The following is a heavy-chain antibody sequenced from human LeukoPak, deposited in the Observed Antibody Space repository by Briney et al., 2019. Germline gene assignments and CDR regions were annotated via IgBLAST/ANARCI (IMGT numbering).Heavy chain of an antibody. V-gene: IGHV1-46*01. D-gene: IGHD3-10*01. CDR2: INPSGGST. CDR1: GYTFTSYY. J-gene: IGHJ1*01. CDR3: ARDGSYYGSGDQH. Sequence: ASVKVSCKASGYTFTSYYMHWVRQAPGQGLEWTGIINPSGGSTSYAQKFQGRVTMTRDTSTSTVYMELSGLRSEDTAVYYCARDGSYYGSGDQHRGQGTLVTVSS.